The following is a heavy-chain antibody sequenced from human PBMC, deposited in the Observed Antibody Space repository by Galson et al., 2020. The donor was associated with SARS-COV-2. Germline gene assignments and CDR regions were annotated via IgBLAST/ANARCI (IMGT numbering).Heavy chain of an antibody. D-gene: IGHD2-2*01. CDR1: GGSFSGYY. CDR2: INHSGST. J-gene: IGHJ6*03. V-gene: IGHV4-34*01. Sequence: SETLSLTCAVYGGSFSGYYWSWIRQPPGKGLEWIGEINHSGSTNYNPSLKSRVTISVDTSKNQFSLKLSSVTAADTAVYYCARGRVIMGYCSSTSCYGGGSYYYYYYMDVWGKGTTVTISS. CDR3: ARGRVIMGYCSSTSCYGGGSYYYYYYMDV.